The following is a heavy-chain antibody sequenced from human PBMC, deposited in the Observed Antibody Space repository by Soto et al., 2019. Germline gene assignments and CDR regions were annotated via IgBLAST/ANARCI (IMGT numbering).Heavy chain of an antibody. V-gene: IGHV4-59*01. CDR1: GVSISNYY. CDR2: IYYSGST. CDR3: ARGRPWELYDY. D-gene: IGHD1-26*01. J-gene: IGHJ4*02. Sequence: SETLSLTCTVSGVSISNYYWSWIRQPPGKGLEWIGYIYYSGSTNYNPSLKSRVTISVDTSKNQFSLRLSSMTGADTAMYYCARGRPWELYDYWGQGALVTVSS.